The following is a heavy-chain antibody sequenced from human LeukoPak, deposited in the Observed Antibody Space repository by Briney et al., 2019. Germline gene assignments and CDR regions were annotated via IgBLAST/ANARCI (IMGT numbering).Heavy chain of an antibody. V-gene: IGHV3-30*02. CDR2: IRYDGSNK. CDR3: AKSNYDILTGYYIGYYFDY. J-gene: IGHJ4*02. CDR1: GFTFSSYG. Sequence: GGSLRLSCAASGFTFSSYGVHWVRQAPGKGLEWVAFIRYDGSNKYYADSVKGRFTISRDNSKNTLYLQMNSLRAEDTAVYYCAKSNYDILTGYYIGYYFDYWGQGTLVTVSS. D-gene: IGHD3-9*01.